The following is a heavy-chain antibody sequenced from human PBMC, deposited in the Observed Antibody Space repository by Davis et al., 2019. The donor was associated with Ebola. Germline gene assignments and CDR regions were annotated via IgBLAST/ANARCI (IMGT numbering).Heavy chain of an antibody. CDR1: GDSVSGSSGA. D-gene: IGHD5-12*01. Sequence: PSETLSLTCAISGDSVSGSSGAWNWIRQSPSRGLEWLGRTYYSSKWYTDSTLSVKSRITISVDTAKNQLSLHLDSVTPEDTAVYYCARGWLRSAFDQWGQGTLVTVSS. J-gene: IGHJ4*02. V-gene: IGHV6-1*01. CDR2: TYYSSKWYT. CDR3: ARGWLRSAFDQ.